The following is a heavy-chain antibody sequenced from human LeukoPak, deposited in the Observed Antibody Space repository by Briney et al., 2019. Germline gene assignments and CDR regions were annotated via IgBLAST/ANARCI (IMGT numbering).Heavy chain of an antibody. CDR3: AKGCSSTSCYGLFDY. CDR2: ISGSGGST. Sequence: PGGSLRLSCAASGFTFSSYAMSWVRQAPGKGLEWVSAISGSGGSTYSADSVKGRFTISRDNSKNTLYLQMNSLRAEDTAVYYCAKGCSSTSCYGLFDYWGQGTLVTVSS. CDR1: GFTFSSYA. V-gene: IGHV3-23*01. D-gene: IGHD2-2*01. J-gene: IGHJ4*02.